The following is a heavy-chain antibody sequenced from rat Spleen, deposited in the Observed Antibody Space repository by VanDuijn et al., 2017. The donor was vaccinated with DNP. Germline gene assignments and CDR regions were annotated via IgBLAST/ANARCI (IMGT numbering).Heavy chain of an antibody. CDR1: GFTFSNYG. V-gene: IGHV5-29*01. CDR2: ISYDGSST. CDR3: ARGDGSYYWSFDF. D-gene: IGHD1-12*02. Sequence: EVQLVESGGGLVQPGRSLKLSCAASGFTFSNYGMAWVRQAPTKGLEWVATISYDGSSTYYRDSVKGRFTISRDNAKSTLYLQMDSLRSEDTATYYCARGDGSYYWSFDFWGPGTMVTVSS. J-gene: IGHJ1*01.